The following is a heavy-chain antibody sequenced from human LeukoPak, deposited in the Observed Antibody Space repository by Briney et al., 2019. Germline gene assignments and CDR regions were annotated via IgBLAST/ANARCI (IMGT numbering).Heavy chain of an antibody. D-gene: IGHD6-13*01. CDR1: GGSLSGYY. V-gene: IGHV4-34*01. J-gene: IGHJ5*02. Sequence: SETLSLTCGVSGGSLSGYYWTWIRQPPGKGLEWIGDISYSGDPNYNPSLRSRVNFFVDMSKNQCSLKLSSVTAGDTAVYYCARVREQQASPPYNWFDPWGQGTLVTVSS. CDR2: ISYSGDP. CDR3: ARVREQQASPPYNWFDP.